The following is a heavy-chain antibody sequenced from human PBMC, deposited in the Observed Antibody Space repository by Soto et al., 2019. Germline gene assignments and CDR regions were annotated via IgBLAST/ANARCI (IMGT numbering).Heavy chain of an antibody. Sequence: SETLSLTCAVYGGSFSGYYWSWIRQPPGKGLEWIGEINHSGSTNYNPSLKSRVTISVDTSKNQFSLKLSSVTAADTAVYYCARIKWGLDYYSGMDVWGQGTAVTVSS. CDR2: INHSGST. CDR3: ARIKWGLDYYSGMDV. V-gene: IGHV4-34*01. D-gene: IGHD1-26*01. J-gene: IGHJ6*02. CDR1: GGSFSGYY.